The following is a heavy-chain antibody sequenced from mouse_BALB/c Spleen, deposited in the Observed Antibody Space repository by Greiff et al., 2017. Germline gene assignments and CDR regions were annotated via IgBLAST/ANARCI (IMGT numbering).Heavy chain of an antibody. J-gene: IGHJ2*01. Sequence: EVQGVESGGGLVQPGGSLKLSCAASGFTFSSYGMSWVRQTPDKRLELVATINSNGGSTNYPDSVKGRFTISRDNAKNTLYLQMSSLKSEDTAMYYCARDEDYYGSSYFDYWGQGTTLTVSS. V-gene: IGHV5-6-3*01. CDR3: ARDEDYYGSSYFDY. CDR2: INSNGGST. CDR1: GFTFSSYG. D-gene: IGHD1-1*01.